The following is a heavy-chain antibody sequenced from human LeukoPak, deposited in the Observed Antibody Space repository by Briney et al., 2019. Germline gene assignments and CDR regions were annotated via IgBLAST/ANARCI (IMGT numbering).Heavy chain of an antibody. Sequence: ASVKVSCKASGYTFTGYYMHWVRQAPGQGLEWMGWINPNSGGTNYAQKFQGRVTISVDTSKNQFSLKLSSVTAADTAVYYCAREDDILTGYSYYFDYWGQGTLVTVSS. D-gene: IGHD3-9*01. J-gene: IGHJ4*02. V-gene: IGHV1-2*02. CDR2: INPNSGGT. CDR1: GYTFTGYY. CDR3: AREDDILTGYSYYFDY.